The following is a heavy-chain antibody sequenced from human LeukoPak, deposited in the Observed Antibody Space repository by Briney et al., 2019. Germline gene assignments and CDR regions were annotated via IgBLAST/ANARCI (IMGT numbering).Heavy chain of an antibody. Sequence: GGSLRLSCAASGFTVSTNYMSWVRQAPGKGLEWVSVFYSGGDRYYADSVKGRFTISRDNSKNTVYLQMNSLRPEDTAVYYCARNSVAGTGNYWGQGTLVTVSS. CDR2: FYSGGDR. J-gene: IGHJ4*02. V-gene: IGHV3-53*01. D-gene: IGHD6-19*01. CDR1: GFTVSTNY. CDR3: ARNSVAGTGNY.